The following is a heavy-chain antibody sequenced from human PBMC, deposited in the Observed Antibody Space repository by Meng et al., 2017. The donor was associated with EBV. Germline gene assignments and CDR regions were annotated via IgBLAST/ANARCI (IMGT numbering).Heavy chain of an antibody. CDR1: GGSVNNESYY. J-gene: IGHJ5*02. CDR2: IYYTGST. D-gene: IGHD4-11*01. V-gene: IGHV4-61*01. CDR3: ARGDYTNYPRWFDP. Sequence: QVQLQESGPGLVTPSGXLSLTCSVSGGSVNNESYYWGWIRQPPGKGLEYIGYIYYTGSTNYNSSLKSRVTISLDKSKNQFSLKLTSLTAADTAIYYCARGDYTNYPRWFDPWGQGTLVTVSS.